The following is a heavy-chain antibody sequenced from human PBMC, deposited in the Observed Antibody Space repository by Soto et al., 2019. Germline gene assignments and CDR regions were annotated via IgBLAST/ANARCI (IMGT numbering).Heavy chain of an antibody. V-gene: IGHV3-74*01. J-gene: IGHJ3*02. CDR3: ARVGLPCAFDI. CDR1: GFTFSCYW. CDR2: INSDGSST. D-gene: IGHD1-26*01. Sequence: GGSLRLSCAASGFTFSCYWMHWVRQAPGKGLVWVSRINSDGSSTSYADSVKGRFTISRDNAKNTLYLQMNCLRAEDTAVYYCARVGLPCAFDIWGQGTMVTVSS.